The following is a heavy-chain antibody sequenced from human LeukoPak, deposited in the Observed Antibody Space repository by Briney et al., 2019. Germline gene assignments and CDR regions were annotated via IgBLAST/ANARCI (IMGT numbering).Heavy chain of an antibody. CDR3: ARQVKKYCSSTSCYAAYYYYYMDV. J-gene: IGHJ6*03. Sequence: SETLSLTCAVYGGSFSGYYWSWIRQPPGKGLEWIGEINHSGSTNYNPSLKSRVTISVDTSKNQFSLKLSSVTAADTAVYYCARQVKKYCSSTSCYAAYYYYYMDVWGKGTTVTISS. CDR1: GGSFSGYY. D-gene: IGHD2-2*01. CDR2: INHSGST. V-gene: IGHV4-34*01.